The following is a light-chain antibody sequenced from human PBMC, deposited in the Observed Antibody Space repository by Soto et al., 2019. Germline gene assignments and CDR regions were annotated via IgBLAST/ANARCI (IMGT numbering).Light chain of an antibody. CDR3: QKYNSWLWK. Sequence: EIVMTHSPATLSVSPVEVATLSFSASQSVSSKLALYQQKPGQAPRLLIYGASTRATGIPARFSGSGSGTEFTLIISSLQSEDSAVYYCQKYNSWLWKFGQGTKVDIK. V-gene: IGKV3-15*01. CDR1: QSVSSK. CDR2: GAS. J-gene: IGKJ1*01.